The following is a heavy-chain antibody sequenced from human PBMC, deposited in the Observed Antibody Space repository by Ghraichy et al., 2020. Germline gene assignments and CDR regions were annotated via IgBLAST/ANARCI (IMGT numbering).Heavy chain of an antibody. CDR3: ARHGGSLGRSYYYGMDV. V-gene: IGHV1-2*06. Sequence: ASVKVSCKASGYTFTGYYMHWVRQAPGQGLEWMGRINPNSGGTNYAQKFQGRVTMTRDTSISTAYMELSRLRSDDTAVYYCARHGGSLGRSYYYGMDVWGQGTTVTVSS. J-gene: IGHJ6*02. D-gene: IGHD3-16*01. CDR1: GYTFTGYY. CDR2: INPNSGGT.